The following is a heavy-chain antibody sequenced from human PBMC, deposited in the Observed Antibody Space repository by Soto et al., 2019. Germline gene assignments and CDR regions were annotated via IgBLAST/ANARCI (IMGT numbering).Heavy chain of an antibody. V-gene: IGHV3-48*03. CDR1: GFTFSSYE. CDR2: IGSGGTTI. CDR3: ARDQCMFCGLDV. Sequence: EVQLVESGGGLVQPGGSLRLSCVASGFTFSSYEMNWVRQAPGKGLEWVSSIGSGGTTISYADSMKGRFTISRDNAKNSLYLQMSSLRAEDTAVYYCARDQCMFCGLDVWGQGTTVTVSS. D-gene: IGHD2-8*01. J-gene: IGHJ6*02.